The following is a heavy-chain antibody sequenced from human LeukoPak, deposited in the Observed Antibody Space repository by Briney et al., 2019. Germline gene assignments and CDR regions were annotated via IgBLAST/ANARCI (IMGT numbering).Heavy chain of an antibody. CDR2: ISGCGGST. Sequence: GGTLRLSCSASGFTFTSYGMSWVRQAPGKGLEWVSAISGCGGSTYYADSVKGRFTISRDNSKNTLYLQMNSLRAEDTAVYYCANQGGNIAARPLTDWGQGTLVTVSS. V-gene: IGHV3-23*01. J-gene: IGHJ4*02. CDR1: GFTFTSYG. D-gene: IGHD6-6*01. CDR3: ANQGGNIAARPLTD.